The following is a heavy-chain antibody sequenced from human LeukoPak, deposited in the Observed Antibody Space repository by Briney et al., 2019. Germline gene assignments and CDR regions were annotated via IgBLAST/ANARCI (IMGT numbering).Heavy chain of an antibody. CDR3: AKDRKLGTYFDY. CDR1: GFTFSSYA. D-gene: IGHD7-27*01. Sequence: PGGSLRLSCAASGFTFSSYAMSWVRQAPGKGLEWVSAISGSGGSTYYADSVKGWFTISRDNSKNTLYLQMNSLRAEDTAVYYCAKDRKLGTYFDYWGQGTLVTVSS. J-gene: IGHJ4*02. V-gene: IGHV3-23*01. CDR2: ISGSGGST.